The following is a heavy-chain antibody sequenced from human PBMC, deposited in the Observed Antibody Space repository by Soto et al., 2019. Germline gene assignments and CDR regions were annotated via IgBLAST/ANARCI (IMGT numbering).Heavy chain of an antibody. J-gene: IGHJ3*02. CDR2: ISASSGNT. CDR1: GFTFSSYS. Sequence: GGSLRLSCAASGFTFSSYSMNWVRQAPGKGLEWVSSISASSGNTYYADSVKGRFTISRDNSKNTLYLQMNSLRAEDTAVYFCARDRVPYCSGGSCPDAFDIWGRGTVVTVSS. D-gene: IGHD2-15*01. CDR3: ARDRVPYCSGGSCPDAFDI. V-gene: IGHV3-21*01.